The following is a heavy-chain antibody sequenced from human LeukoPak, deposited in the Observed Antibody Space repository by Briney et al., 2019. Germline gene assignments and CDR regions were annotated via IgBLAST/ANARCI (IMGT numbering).Heavy chain of an antibody. J-gene: IGHJ5*02. Sequence: GGSLRLSCAASGFTFSTYEMNWVRQAPGKGLEWVSYISSSGSNTYYADSVKGRFTISRDNAKNSLYLQMNSLRAEDTAVYYCVKEGDDYHHNLWIFSWGQGTLVTVSS. CDR2: ISSSGSNT. CDR3: VKEGDDYHHNLWIFS. CDR1: GFTFSTYE. V-gene: IGHV3-48*03. D-gene: IGHD5-24*01.